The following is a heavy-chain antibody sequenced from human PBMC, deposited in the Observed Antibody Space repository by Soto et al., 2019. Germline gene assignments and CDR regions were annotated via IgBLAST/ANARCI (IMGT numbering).Heavy chain of an antibody. D-gene: IGHD5-18*01. V-gene: IGHV3-7*03. CDR2: IKQDGSEK. Sequence: PVGSLRLSCAASGFSFRDYRMNWVRQAPGKGLEWVANIKQDGSEKNYVDSVKGRFTISRDNARNSLYLQMNSLRAEDTAVYYCAKYLAYTYGSSFDYWGQGTLVTVSS. J-gene: IGHJ4*02. CDR3: AKYLAYTYGSSFDY. CDR1: GFSFRDYR.